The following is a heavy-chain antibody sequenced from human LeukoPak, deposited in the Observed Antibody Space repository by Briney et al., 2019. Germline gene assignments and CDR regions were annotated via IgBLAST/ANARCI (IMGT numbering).Heavy chain of an antibody. V-gene: IGHV3-72*01. D-gene: IGHD1-7*01. CDR3: ASTTNWNYDY. Sequence: GGSLRVSCAASGFSLSDHYMDWVRQAPGNGLEWVARSRDKTKSYTTDYAASVKGRFTISRDGATNSLCLQMDSLKSDDTAVYYCASTTNWNYDYWGQGTLVTVSS. CDR2: SRDKTKSYTT. CDR1: GFSLSDHY. J-gene: IGHJ4*02.